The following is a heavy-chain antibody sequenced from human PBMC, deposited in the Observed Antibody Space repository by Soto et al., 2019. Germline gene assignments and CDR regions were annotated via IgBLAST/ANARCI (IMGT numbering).Heavy chain of an antibody. Sequence: GESLKISCKGSGYSFTSYWIGWVRQMPGKGLEWMGIIYPGDSDTRYSPSFQGQVTISADKSISTAYLQWSSLKASDTAMYYCASRGGIAAAGVYYFDYWGQGTLVTVSS. J-gene: IGHJ4*02. V-gene: IGHV5-51*01. D-gene: IGHD6-13*01. CDR2: IYPGDSDT. CDR1: GYSFTSYW. CDR3: ASRGGIAAAGVYYFDY.